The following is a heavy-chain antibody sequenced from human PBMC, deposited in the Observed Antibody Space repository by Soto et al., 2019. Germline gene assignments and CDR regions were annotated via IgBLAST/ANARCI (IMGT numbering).Heavy chain of an antibody. Sequence: EVLLLESGGGFIHPGGSLRLSCAASGFSFSSFAMNWVRQAPGKGLEWVSIISGRADSTFYADSGKGPFPISSDNSKSTLYLQINSLRAEDTAVYYCAKTRGAMIYAISVYGMDVWGQGTTVTVSS. J-gene: IGHJ6*02. CDR3: AKTRGAMIYAISVYGMDV. CDR1: GFSFSSFA. CDR2: ISGRADST. D-gene: IGHD2-8*01. V-gene: IGHV3-23*01.